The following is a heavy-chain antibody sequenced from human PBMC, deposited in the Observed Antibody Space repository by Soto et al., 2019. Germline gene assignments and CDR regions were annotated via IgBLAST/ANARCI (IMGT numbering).Heavy chain of an antibody. V-gene: IGHV4-4*02. Sequence: QVQLQESGPGLVKPSETLSLTCAVSGDSISSPNWCSWYRQSPGKGLELIGERFASGSSNYNPSLDGRVTISLDTSKNHFSLKLTSLTAADTAIYYCAREGFDHRPDYWGQGIPVSVSS. CDR2: RFASGSS. D-gene: IGHD3-10*01. CDR3: AREGFDHRPDY. J-gene: IGHJ4*02. CDR1: GDSISSPNW.